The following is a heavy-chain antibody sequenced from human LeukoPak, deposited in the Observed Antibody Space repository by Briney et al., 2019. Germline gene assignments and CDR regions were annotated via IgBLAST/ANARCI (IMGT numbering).Heavy chain of an antibody. Sequence: KSGGTLRLSSSASTFTFSSYSMNWVRQAPGKGLKGVSSISSSGRYISYADPVKGRFTIARDNAKNSLYLQMNSLRAEDTALYYCAGGVERQLSPLRYLHYYMDVWGKGTTVTISS. J-gene: IGHJ6*03. CDR2: ISSSGRYI. CDR3: AGGVERQLSPLRYLHYYMDV. D-gene: IGHD6-13*01. CDR1: TFTFSSYS. V-gene: IGHV3-21*04.